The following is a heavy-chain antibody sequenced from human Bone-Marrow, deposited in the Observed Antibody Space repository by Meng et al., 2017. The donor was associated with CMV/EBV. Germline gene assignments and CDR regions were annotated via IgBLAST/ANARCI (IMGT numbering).Heavy chain of an antibody. CDR3: AREGYYDFWSGSVIPLYYYYGMDV. J-gene: IGHJ6*02. CDR2: ISYDGSNK. Sequence: GESLKISCAASGFTFSSYAMHWVRQAPGKGLEWVAVISYDGSNKYYADSVKGRFTISRDNSKNALYLQMNSLRAEDTAVYYCAREGYYDFWSGSVIPLYYYYGMDVWGQGTTVTVSS. D-gene: IGHD3-3*01. CDR1: GFTFSSYA. V-gene: IGHV3-30-3*01.